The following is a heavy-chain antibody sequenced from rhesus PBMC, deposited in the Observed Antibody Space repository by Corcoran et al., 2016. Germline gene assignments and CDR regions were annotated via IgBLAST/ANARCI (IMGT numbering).Heavy chain of an antibody. D-gene: IGHD2-21*01. CDR1: GYSISSGYG. Sequence: QLQESGPGLVKPSETLSLTCAVSGYSISSGYGWSWIRQPPGKGLEWIGYISYGGSTNYSPSLKSRVTISGDTSKNQFSLNLSSVTAADTAVYYCARGGSGTYFTDYWGQGVLVTVSS. CDR2: ISYGGST. J-gene: IGHJ4*01. V-gene: IGHV4-122*02. CDR3: ARGGSGTYFTDY.